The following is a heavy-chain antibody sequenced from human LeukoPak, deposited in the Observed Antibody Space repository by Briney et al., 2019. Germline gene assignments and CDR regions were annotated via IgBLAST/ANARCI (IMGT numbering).Heavy chain of an antibody. Sequence: SETLSLTCTVSGGSISSSSYYWGWIRQPPGKGLEWIGSIYYSGSTYYNPSLKSRVTISVDTSKNQFSLKLSSVTAADTAVYYCARSSYIAAAGVWGQGTLVTVSS. CDR3: ARSSYIAAAGV. J-gene: IGHJ4*02. CDR2: IYYSGST. D-gene: IGHD6-13*01. V-gene: IGHV4-39*07. CDR1: GGSISSSSYY.